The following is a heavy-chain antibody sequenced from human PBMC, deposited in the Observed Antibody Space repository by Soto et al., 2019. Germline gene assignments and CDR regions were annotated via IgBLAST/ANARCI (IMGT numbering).Heavy chain of an antibody. Sequence: SGPTLVNPTQTLTLTCTFSGFSLSTSGVGVGWIRQPPGKALEWLALIYWNDDKRYSPSLKSRPTITKDTSKNQVVHTMTNMDPGDIATYYGAPQPGYSSSSGPDQLGKHAWRPEKPPFDTWGQGTLVNVSS. CDR3: APQPGYSSSSGPDQLGKHAWRPEKPPFDT. J-gene: IGHJ5*02. D-gene: IGHD6-6*01. V-gene: IGHV2-5*01. CDR1: GFSLSTSGVG. CDR2: IYWNDDK.